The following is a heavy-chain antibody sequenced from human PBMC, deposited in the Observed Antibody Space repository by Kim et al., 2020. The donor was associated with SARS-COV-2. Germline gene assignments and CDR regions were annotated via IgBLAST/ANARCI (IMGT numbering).Heavy chain of an antibody. J-gene: IGHJ3*02. D-gene: IGHD3-22*01. CDR3: ARRSSGYAFDI. Sequence: TNSNPSPTRRVTISVDTSKNQFSLKLSSVTAADTAVYYWARRSSGYAFDIWGQGTMVTVSS. CDR2: T. V-gene: IGHV4-59*08.